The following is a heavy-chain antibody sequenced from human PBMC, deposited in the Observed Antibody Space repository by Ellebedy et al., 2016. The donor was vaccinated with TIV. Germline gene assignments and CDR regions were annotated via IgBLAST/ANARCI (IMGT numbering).Heavy chain of an antibody. Sequence: GGSLRLSCAASGFIFSDYWMNWVRQAPGKGLEWVANIEKYGSEKHYVDSVKGRFTISRDNAKNSLYLQMNSLRAEDTAVYYCARDQSRGRIWHYYYGMDVWGQGTTVTVSS. J-gene: IGHJ6*02. V-gene: IGHV3-7*03. CDR1: GFIFSDYW. CDR3: ARDQSRGRIWHYYYGMDV. D-gene: IGHD6-19*01. CDR2: IEKYGSEK.